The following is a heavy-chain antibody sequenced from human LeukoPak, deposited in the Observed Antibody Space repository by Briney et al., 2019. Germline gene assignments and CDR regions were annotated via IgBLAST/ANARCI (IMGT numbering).Heavy chain of an antibody. CDR1: GFTFSSYA. CDR3: AKRTYYYDSSGHRGYCMDV. Sequence: PGRSLRLSCAASGFTFSSYAMSWVRQAPGKGLEWVSAISGSGGSTYYADSVKGRFTISRDNSKNTLYLQMNSLRAEDTAVYYCAKRTYYYDSSGHRGYCMDVWGKGTTVTVSS. J-gene: IGHJ6*03. CDR2: ISGSGGST. V-gene: IGHV3-23*01. D-gene: IGHD3-22*01.